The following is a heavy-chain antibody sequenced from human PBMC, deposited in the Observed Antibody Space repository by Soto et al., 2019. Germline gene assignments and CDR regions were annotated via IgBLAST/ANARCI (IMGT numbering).Heavy chain of an antibody. D-gene: IGHD3-10*01. V-gene: IGHV1-18*01. CDR2: ISAYNGNT. J-gene: IGHJ4*02. Sequence: ASVKVSCKASGYTFTSYGISWVRQAPGQGLEWMGWISAYNGNTNYAQKLQGRVTMTTDTSTSTAYMELRSLRSDDTAVYYCAGVERYYGSGSYYRIGPPSFDYWGQGTLVTVSS. CDR3: AGVERYYGSGSYYRIGPPSFDY. CDR1: GYTFTSYG.